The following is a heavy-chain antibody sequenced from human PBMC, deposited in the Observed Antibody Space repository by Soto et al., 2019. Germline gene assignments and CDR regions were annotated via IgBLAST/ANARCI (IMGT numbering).Heavy chain of an antibody. V-gene: IGHV3-72*01. Sequence: EVQLVESGGGLVQPGGSLRLSCAASGFTFSDHYMDWVRQAPGKGLEWVGRSKNKADSYTTEYAASVKGRFTISRAGSKKSLFLQMNSLKTADTAVYYCTVWGAGNDFGAAWGQGILVTVAS. D-gene: IGHD3-10*01. CDR3: TVWGAGNDFGAA. J-gene: IGHJ4*02. CDR2: SKNKADSYTT. CDR1: GFTFSDHY.